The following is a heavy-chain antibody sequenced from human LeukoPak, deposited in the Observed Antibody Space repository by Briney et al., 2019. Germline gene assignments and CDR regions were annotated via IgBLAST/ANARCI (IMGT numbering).Heavy chain of an antibody. CDR2: INGSGGST. CDR3: AKSQLNTQKFSFGVDY. Sequence: PGGSLRLSCAASGFTCSCYAMSWVRQAPGKGLEWVSAINGSGGSTYYADSVKGRSTISRDNSENTLYLQMNSLRAEDTAVYYCAKSQLNTQKFSFGVDYWGRGTLVTVSS. CDR1: GFTCSCYA. V-gene: IGHV3-23*01. D-gene: IGHD3-3*01. J-gene: IGHJ4*02.